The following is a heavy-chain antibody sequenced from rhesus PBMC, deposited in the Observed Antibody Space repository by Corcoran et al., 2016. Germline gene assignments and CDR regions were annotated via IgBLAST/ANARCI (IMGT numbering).Heavy chain of an antibody. V-gene: IGHV4-99*01. D-gene: IGHD1-14*01. CDR2: FGCCKGNT. Sequence: QVQLQESGPGLVKPSETLFLTCAVSSYSISSGYYWGWTRQFPGKGLEWIANFGCCKGNTYYNPTLIRRITIAKDTSKNQCSLKLSSMTAAETAVYYCAKHRNDGGFDVWGRGVLVTVSS. CDR3: AKHRNDGGFDV. J-gene: IGHJ5-2*02. CDR1: SYSISSGYY.